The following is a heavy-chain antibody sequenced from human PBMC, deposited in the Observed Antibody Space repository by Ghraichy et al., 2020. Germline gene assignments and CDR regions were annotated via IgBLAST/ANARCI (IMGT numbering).Heavy chain of an antibody. CDR3: ARGCSSTSCYRAGFDP. Sequence: GSLRLSCAASGFTFSSYWMNWVRQAPGKGLVWVSRINSDGSSTNYADSVKGRFTISRDNAKNTLYLQMNNLRAEDTAVYYCARGCSSTSCYRAGFDPWGQGTLVTVSS. D-gene: IGHD2-2*01. J-gene: IGHJ5*02. CDR1: GFTFSSYW. V-gene: IGHV3-74*01. CDR2: INSDGSST.